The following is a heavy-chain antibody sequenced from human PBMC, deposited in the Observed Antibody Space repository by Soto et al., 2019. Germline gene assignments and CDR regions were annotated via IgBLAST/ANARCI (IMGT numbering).Heavy chain of an antibody. CDR2: INAGNGNT. J-gene: IGHJ4*02. Sequence: QVQLVQSGAEVKKPGASVKVSCKASGYTFTSYAMHWVRQAPGQRLEWMGWINAGNGNTKYSPESQGRVTITRDTSASTAYLELSSLRSEDTAVYYCARDLGGWPDYWGQGTLVTVSS. V-gene: IGHV1-3*01. CDR1: GYTFTSYA. CDR3: ARDLGGWPDY. D-gene: IGHD6-19*01.